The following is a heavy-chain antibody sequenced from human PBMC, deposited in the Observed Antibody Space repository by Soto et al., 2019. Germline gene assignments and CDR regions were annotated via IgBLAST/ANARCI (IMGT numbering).Heavy chain of an antibody. CDR1: GFVFRNLT. CDR2: ISFNGGVI. J-gene: IGHJ6*02. D-gene: IGHD3-10*01. CDR3: AKIMIQGVLVDALDV. V-gene: IGHV3-23*01. Sequence: ESGGGVVQPGGSLRLSCAASGFVFRNLTMSWVRQAPGKGLEYVAIISFNGGVIFDADSVRGRFTISRDNAKNILYLDMTNLRPEDSGVYYCAKIMIQGVLVDALDVWGRGTTVTVS.